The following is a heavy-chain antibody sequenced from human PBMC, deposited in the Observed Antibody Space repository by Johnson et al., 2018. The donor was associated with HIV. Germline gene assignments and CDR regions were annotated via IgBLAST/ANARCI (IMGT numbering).Heavy chain of an antibody. J-gene: IGHJ3*02. CDR3: AKRTGNYGGVFDM. V-gene: IGHV3-30*18. CDR1: GFTFRNYA. Sequence: QVQLVESGGGLVKPGGSLRLSCAASGFTFRNYAMHWVRQAPGKGLEWVAVISYDGSNKYYADSVKGRFTISRDNSKNTLYLQMNSLRAEDTALYYCAKRTGNYGGVFDMWDQGTVVTVSS. D-gene: IGHD4-23*01. CDR2: ISYDGSNK.